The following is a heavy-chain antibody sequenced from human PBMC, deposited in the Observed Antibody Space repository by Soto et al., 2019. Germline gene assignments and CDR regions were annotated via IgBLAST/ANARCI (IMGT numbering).Heavy chain of an antibody. D-gene: IGHD6-6*01. CDR2: ISYDGSNK. CDR1: GFTFSSYG. J-gene: IGHJ6*02. Sequence: QVQLVESGGGVVQPGRSLRLSCAASGFTFSSYGMHWVRQAPGKGLEWVAVISYDGSNKYYADSVKGRFTISRDNSKNTLYLQMNSLRAEDTAVYYCAKDRQLRGMDVWGQGTTVTVSS. CDR3: AKDRQLRGMDV. V-gene: IGHV3-30*18.